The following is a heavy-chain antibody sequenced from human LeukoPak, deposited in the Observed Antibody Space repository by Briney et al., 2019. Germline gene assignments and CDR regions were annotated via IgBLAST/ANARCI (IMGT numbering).Heavy chain of an antibody. CDR3: AKRTPYTGSSQSFDY. V-gene: IGHV3-23*01. CDR1: GFTFSDYA. Sequence: GGSLRLSCVASGFTFSDYAMSWVRQAPGKGLEWVSAISGSADDTYYADSVKGRFAISRDNSKNTLYLQLSTLRADDTAVYYCAKRTPYTGSSQSFDYWGQGTLVTVSS. CDR2: ISGSADDT. J-gene: IGHJ4*02. D-gene: IGHD1-26*01.